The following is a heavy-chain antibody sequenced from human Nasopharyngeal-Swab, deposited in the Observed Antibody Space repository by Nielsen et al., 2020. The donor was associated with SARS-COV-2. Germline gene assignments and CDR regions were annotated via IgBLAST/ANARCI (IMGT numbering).Heavy chain of an antibody. CDR2: IKQDGSEK. V-gene: IGHV3-7*03. CDR3: ARVFSPLWPGDPLYTFDY. J-gene: IGHJ4*02. Sequence: GESLKISCAASGFTFSSYWMSWVRQAPGKGLEWVANIKQDGSEKYYVDSVKGRFTISRDNAKNSLYLQMNSLRAEDTAVYYCARVFSPLWPGDPLYTFDYWGQGTLVTVSS. CDR1: GFTFSSYW. D-gene: IGHD3/OR15-3a*01.